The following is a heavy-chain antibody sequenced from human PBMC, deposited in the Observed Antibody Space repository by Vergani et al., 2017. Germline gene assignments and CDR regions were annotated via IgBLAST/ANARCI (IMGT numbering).Heavy chain of an antibody. Sequence: QVQLVQSGAEVKKPGASVKVSCKASGYTFTGYYMHWVRQAPGQGLEWMGWINPNSGGTNYAQKFQGRVTMTRDTSISTAYMELSRLRSDDTAVYYCARSKVVVAATQAGWFDPWGQGTLVTVSS. D-gene: IGHD2-15*01. CDR1: GYTFTGYY. V-gene: IGHV1-2*02. J-gene: IGHJ5*02. CDR2: INPNSGGT. CDR3: ARSKVVVAATQAGWFDP.